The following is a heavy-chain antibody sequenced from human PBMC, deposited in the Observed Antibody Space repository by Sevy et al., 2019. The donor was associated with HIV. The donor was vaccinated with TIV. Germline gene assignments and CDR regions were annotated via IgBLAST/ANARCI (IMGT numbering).Heavy chain of an antibody. CDR1: GFTFSSYG. J-gene: IGHJ3*02. Sequence: GESLKISCVASGFTFSSYGMHWVRQAPGKGLEWVAVISYDGSNKYYGDSVKGRFTISRENSKNTLYLQMNSLRAEDTAVYYCAKWSMGGARWLQLGAFDIWGQGTMVTVSS. CDR3: AKWSMGGARWLQLGAFDI. V-gene: IGHV3-30*18. D-gene: IGHD5-12*01. CDR2: ISYDGSNK.